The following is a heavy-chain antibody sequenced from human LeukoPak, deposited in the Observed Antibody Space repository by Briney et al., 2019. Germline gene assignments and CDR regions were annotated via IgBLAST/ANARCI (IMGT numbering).Heavy chain of an antibody. J-gene: IGHJ4*02. CDR2: IWYDGSNK. CDR1: GFTFSTYG. D-gene: IGHD5-18*01. Sequence: PGGSLRLSCAASGFTFSTYGMHWVRQAPGKGLEWVELIWYDGSNKYYADSVMGRFTISRDNSKNMLFLQMNSLRAEDTAVYYCAKGGYNYGYVDYWGQGTLVTVSS. CDR3: AKGGYNYGYVDY. V-gene: IGHV3-33*06.